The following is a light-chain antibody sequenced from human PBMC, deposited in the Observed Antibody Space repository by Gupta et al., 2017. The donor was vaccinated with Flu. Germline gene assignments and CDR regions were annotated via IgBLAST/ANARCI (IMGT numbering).Light chain of an antibody. CDR1: SSDVGSYNF. V-gene: IGLV2-23*02. J-gene: IGLJ2*01. CDR2: EVS. Sequence: QSALTQPASVSGSPGQSITISCTGTSSDVGSYNFVSWYQQHPGKAPKLMIYEVSKRPSGVSDRFSGSKSGNTASLTISGLQAEDEADYYCCSYAGSNTFVVFGGGTKLTVL. CDR3: CSYAGSNTFVV.